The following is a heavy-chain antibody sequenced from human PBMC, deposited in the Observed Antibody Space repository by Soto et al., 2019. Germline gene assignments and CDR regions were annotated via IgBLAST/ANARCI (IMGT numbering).Heavy chain of an antibody. Sequence: QVQLVQSGAEVKKPGSSVKVSCKASGGTFSSYAISWVRQAPGQGLEWMGGIIPIFGTANYEQKFQGRVTITADESTSTAYMELSSLRAEDTAVYYCARAGRYYDSSGYYGRGAFDIWGQGTMVTVSS. CDR2: IIPIFGTA. CDR3: ARAGRYYDSSGYYGRGAFDI. J-gene: IGHJ3*02. CDR1: GGTFSSYA. V-gene: IGHV1-69*01. D-gene: IGHD3-22*01.